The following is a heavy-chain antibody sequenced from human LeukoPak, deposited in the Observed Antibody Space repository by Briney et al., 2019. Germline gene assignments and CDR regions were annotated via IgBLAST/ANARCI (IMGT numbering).Heavy chain of an antibody. Sequence: ASVKVSCKASGSTFSNHASTWVRQAPGQGLEWMGGFIPIFGTANYAQKFQGRVTITADESTSTAYTELSSLRSEDTAVYYCASVPPYSGYDFVDYWGQGTLVTVSS. J-gene: IGHJ4*02. CDR2: FIPIFGTA. CDR1: GSTFSNHA. CDR3: ASVPPYSGYDFVDY. V-gene: IGHV1-69*13. D-gene: IGHD5-12*01.